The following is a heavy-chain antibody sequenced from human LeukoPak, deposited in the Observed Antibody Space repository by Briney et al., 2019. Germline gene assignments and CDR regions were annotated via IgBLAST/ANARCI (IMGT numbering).Heavy chain of an antibody. V-gene: IGHV1-69*13. D-gene: IGHD6-13*01. Sequence: ASVKVSXKASGGTFSSYAISWVRQAPGQGLEWMGGIIPIFGTANYAQKFQGRVTITADESTSTAYMELSSLRSEDTAVYYCARGPVYLPPIAAAGTIYYYYYMDVWGNGTTVTVSS. CDR1: GGTFSSYA. CDR3: ARGPVYLPPIAAAGTIYYYYYMDV. CDR2: IIPIFGTA. J-gene: IGHJ6*03.